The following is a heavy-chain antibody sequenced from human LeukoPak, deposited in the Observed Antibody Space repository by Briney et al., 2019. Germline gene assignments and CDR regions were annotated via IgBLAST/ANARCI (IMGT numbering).Heavy chain of an antibody. D-gene: IGHD7-27*01. CDR3: AREEPGDLGQAFHY. CDR1: GFTFRTYA. V-gene: IGHV3-21*01. Sequence: GGSLRLSCETSGFTFRTYAMNWVRQAPGKGLEWVSSMGGSGTSIYYADSVKGRFTISRDNAKNSLYLQMNSLRVDDTAVYYCAREEPGDLGQAFHYWGQGTLVTVSS. J-gene: IGHJ4*02. CDR2: MGGSGTSI.